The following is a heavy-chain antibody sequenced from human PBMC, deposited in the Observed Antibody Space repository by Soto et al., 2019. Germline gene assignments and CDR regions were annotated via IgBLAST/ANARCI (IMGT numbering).Heavy chain of an antibody. CDR3: VTGRLRGLDNGNFDY. D-gene: IGHD4-17*01. J-gene: IGHJ4*01. CDR1: GFTLSNFA. V-gene: IGHV3-23*04. Sequence: EVQLEESGGDLVKPGGSLRLSCAASGFTLSNFAMSWVRQAPGKGLEWVSVVSGAGITTKYAASVKGRFIVSRDNSKNTLSLQLASLRVEDTGIYYCVTGRLRGLDNGNFDYWGHGTLVTVSS. CDR2: VSGAGITT.